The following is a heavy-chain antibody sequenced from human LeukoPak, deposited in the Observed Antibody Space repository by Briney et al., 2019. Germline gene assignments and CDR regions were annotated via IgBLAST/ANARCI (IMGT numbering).Heavy chain of an antibody. CDR2: IYYSGST. CDR3: ARGGSSFGY. D-gene: IGHD6-13*01. CDR1: GGSISSYY. V-gene: IGHV4-59*01. J-gene: IGHJ4*02. Sequence: SETLSLTCTVSGGSISSYYWSWIRQPPGKGLEWIGYIYYSGSTNYNPCLKSRVTISVDTSKNQFSLKLSSVTAADTAVYYCARGGSSFGYWGQGTLVTVSS.